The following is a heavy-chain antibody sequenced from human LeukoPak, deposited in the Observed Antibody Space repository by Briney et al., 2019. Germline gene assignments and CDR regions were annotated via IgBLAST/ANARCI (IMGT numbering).Heavy chain of an antibody. CDR1: GDSISSGGYY. Sequence: PSETLSLTCTVSGDSISSGGYYWSWIRQHPGKGLERIGYIYHSGSTHYNPSLKSRVTISVDMSKNQFSLKLSSVTAADTAVYYCARLRYFDWLPRWFDSWGQGTLVTVSS. D-gene: IGHD3-9*01. J-gene: IGHJ5*01. CDR3: ARLRYFDWLPRWFDS. CDR2: IYHSGST. V-gene: IGHV4-31*03.